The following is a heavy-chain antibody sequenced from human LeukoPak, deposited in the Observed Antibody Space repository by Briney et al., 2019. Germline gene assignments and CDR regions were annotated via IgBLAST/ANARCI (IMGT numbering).Heavy chain of an antibody. Sequence: SVKVSCKASGFTFTSSAMQWVRQARGQRLEWIGWIVVGSGNTNYAQKFQERVTITRDMSTSTAYMELSSLRSEDTAVYYCAAPGGGSDFDAFDIWGQGTMVTVSS. D-gene: IGHD5-12*01. V-gene: IGHV1-58*02. CDR1: GFTFTSSA. J-gene: IGHJ3*02. CDR3: AAPGGGSDFDAFDI. CDR2: IVVGSGNT.